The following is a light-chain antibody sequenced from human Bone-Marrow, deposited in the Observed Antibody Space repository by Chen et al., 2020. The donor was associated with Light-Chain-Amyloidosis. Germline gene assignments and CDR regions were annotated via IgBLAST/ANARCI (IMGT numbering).Light chain of an antibody. CDR1: QTIRSNY. V-gene: IGKV3-20*01. Sequence: EIVLTQSPATLALSPGEGANLSCRASQTIRSNYLTWYQQKFGQAPRLLIYGSSSRATGIPARFTGSGSGTDFTHTINRLEPEDFAMYYCQQYGTSPLTFGGGTKVEIK. CDR2: GSS. CDR3: QQYGTSPLT. J-gene: IGKJ4*01.